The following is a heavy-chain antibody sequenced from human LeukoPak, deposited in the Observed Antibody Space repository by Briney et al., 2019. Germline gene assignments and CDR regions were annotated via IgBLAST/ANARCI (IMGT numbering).Heavy chain of an antibody. CDR1: GGSISSGDYY. Sequence: SETLSLTCTVSGGSISSGDYYWRWIRQPPGKGLEWIGYIYYSGSTYYNPSLKSRVTISVDTSKNQFSLKLSSVTAADTAVYYCAREPRNYDFWSGYYTVDVWGQGTTVTVSS. V-gene: IGHV4-30-4*01. CDR2: IYYSGST. J-gene: IGHJ6*02. CDR3: AREPRNYDFWSGYYTVDV. D-gene: IGHD3-3*01.